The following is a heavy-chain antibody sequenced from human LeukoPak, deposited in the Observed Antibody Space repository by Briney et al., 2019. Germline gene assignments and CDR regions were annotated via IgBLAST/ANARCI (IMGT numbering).Heavy chain of an antibody. Sequence: PSETLSLTCTVSGGSISSSSYYWGWLRQPPGKGLEWIGSIYYSGSTYYNPSLKSRVTISVDTSKNQFSLKLSSVTAADTAVYYCARSPARFLEWLSPNWFDPWGQGTLVTVSS. CDR3: ARSPARFLEWLSPNWFDP. D-gene: IGHD3-3*01. CDR2: IYYSGST. CDR1: GGSISSSSYY. J-gene: IGHJ5*02. V-gene: IGHV4-39*01.